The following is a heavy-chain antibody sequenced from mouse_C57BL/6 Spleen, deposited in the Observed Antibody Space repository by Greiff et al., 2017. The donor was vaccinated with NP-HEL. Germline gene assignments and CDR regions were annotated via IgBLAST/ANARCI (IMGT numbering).Heavy chain of an antibody. CDR2: IDPSDSYT. J-gene: IGHJ4*01. CDR1: GYTFTSYW. CDR3: ARVGDGNRSFYYAMDY. V-gene: IGHV1-59*01. Sequence: QVQLQQPGAELVRPGTSVKLSCKASGYTFTSYWMHWVKQRPGQGLEWIGVIDPSDSYTNYNQKFKGKATLTVDTSSSTAYMQLSSLTSEDSAVYYCARVGDGNRSFYYAMDYWGQGTSVTVSS. D-gene: IGHD2-1*01.